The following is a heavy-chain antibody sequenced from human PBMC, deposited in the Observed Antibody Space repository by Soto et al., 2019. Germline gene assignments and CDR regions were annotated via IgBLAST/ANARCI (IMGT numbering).Heavy chain of an antibody. CDR1: GFTFSDYA. D-gene: IGHD3-16*01. CDR2: IRPDGSNR. J-gene: IGHJ5*02. CDR3: ARVGRPQHLLTGFDN. V-gene: IGHV3-33*01. Sequence: QVQLVESGGGVVQPGWSLRLSCVTSGFTFSDYAMHWVRQAPGKGLEWVAVIRPDGSNRYYADSVKGRFTTSRDISKNTLYLQMSSLRADDTAVYFCARVGRPQHLLTGFDNWGQGTLVTVSS.